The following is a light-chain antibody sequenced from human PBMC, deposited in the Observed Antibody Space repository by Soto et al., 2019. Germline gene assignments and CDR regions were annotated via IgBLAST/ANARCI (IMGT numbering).Light chain of an antibody. J-gene: IGKJ4*01. V-gene: IGKV3-15*01. CDR1: QNGKTR. CDR3: QQYDEWPLT. CDR2: DAF. Sequence: EKVMTQSPATLSVSPGERATLSCRASQNGKTRLAWYQQKPGQAPRLLIYDAFTRATGIPARFIGSASGTEFTLTIGSLQSEEFAVYYCQQYDEWPLTFGGGTKVEIK.